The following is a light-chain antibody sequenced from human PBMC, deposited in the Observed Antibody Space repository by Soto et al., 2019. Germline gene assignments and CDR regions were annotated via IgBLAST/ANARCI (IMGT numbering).Light chain of an antibody. CDR2: EVS. J-gene: IGLJ1*01. CDR3: SSYTNINTRACV. Sequence: QSALTQPPSASGSPGQSVTISCTGTSSDVGGYNYVSWYQQHPGKAPKLMIYEVSKRPSGVPDRFSGSKSGKTASLTVSGLQAEDEAEYYCSSYTNINTRACVFGTGTKLTVL. V-gene: IGLV2-8*01. CDR1: SSDVGGYNY.